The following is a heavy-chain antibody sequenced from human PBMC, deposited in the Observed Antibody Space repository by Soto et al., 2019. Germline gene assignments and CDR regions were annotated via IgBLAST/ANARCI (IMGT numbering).Heavy chain of an antibody. D-gene: IGHD1-1*01. CDR1: GFTFSSYA. V-gene: IGHV3-23*01. J-gene: IGHJ5*02. Sequence: EVQLLESGGGLVQPGGSLRLSCAASGFTFSSYAMSWVRQAPGKGLEWVSAISAGGGNTYYRDSVKGRFTISRDNSKNTLYLQMNCLRAEDTAVYFCAQTTPSIHWFDPWGQGTLVTVSS. CDR3: AQTTPSIHWFDP. CDR2: ISAGGGNT.